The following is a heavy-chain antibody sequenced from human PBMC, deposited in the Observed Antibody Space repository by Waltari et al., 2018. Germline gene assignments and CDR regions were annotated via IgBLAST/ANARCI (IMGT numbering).Heavy chain of an antibody. CDR2: IRYDGSNK. CDR1: GFTFSSYG. Sequence: QVQLVESGGCVVQPGGSLRLSCAASGFTFSSYGMHWVRQAPGKGLEWVAFIRYDGSNKYYAESVKGRFTISRDNSKNTLYLQMNSLRAEDTAVYYCAKDLTYYYGMDVWGQGTTVTVSS. V-gene: IGHV3-30*02. J-gene: IGHJ6*02. CDR3: AKDLTYYYGMDV. D-gene: IGHD3-9*01.